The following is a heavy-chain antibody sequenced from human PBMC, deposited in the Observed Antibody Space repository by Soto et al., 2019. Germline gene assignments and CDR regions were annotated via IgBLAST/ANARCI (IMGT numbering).Heavy chain of an antibody. CDR2: IYYSGNT. CDR1: GDSSISSSYY. J-gene: IGHJ4*02. V-gene: IGHV4-39*01. D-gene: IGHD3-9*01. CDR3: ARAFSSDWYTYYFDY. Sequence: SETLSLTCTVSGDSSISSSYYWGWIRQPPGKGLEWIGSIYYSGNTFYNPSLKSRVTIPVVTSKNQFSLKLNSVTAADTAMYYCARAFSSDWYTYYFDYGGRGPLVTVSS.